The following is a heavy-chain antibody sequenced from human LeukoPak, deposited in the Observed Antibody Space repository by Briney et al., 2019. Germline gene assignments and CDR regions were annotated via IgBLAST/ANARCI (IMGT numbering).Heavy chain of an antibody. D-gene: IGHD1-26*01. Sequence: PGGSLRLSCAASGFTFSTYSMNWVRQAPGKGLEWVASISSSSNFIYYADSMKGRFTISRDNAKSSLSLQMNSLRAEDTAVYYCARAGIEWELLSNFDSWGQGTLVTVSS. J-gene: IGHJ4*02. CDR3: ARAGIEWELLSNFDS. V-gene: IGHV3-21*01. CDR2: ISSSSNFI. CDR1: GFTFSTYS.